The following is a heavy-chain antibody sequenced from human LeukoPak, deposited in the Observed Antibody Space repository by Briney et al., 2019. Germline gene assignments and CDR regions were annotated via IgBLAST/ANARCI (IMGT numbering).Heavy chain of an antibody. CDR1: GFTFDDYA. Sequence: QPGGSLRLSCAASGFTFDDYAMHWVRHAPGKGLEWVSGISWNSGSIGYADSVKGRFTISRDNAKNSLYLQMNSLRAEDMALYYCAKDVGGNYYYYMDVWGKGTTVTVSS. D-gene: IGHD4-23*01. CDR2: ISWNSGSI. V-gene: IGHV3-9*03. CDR3: AKDVGGNYYYYMDV. J-gene: IGHJ6*03.